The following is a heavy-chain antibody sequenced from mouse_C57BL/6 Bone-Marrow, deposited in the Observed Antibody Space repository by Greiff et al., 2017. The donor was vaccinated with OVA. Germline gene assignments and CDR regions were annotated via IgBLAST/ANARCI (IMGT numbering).Heavy chain of an antibody. J-gene: IGHJ4*01. CDR1: GYTFTDYN. CDR2: INPNNGGT. V-gene: IGHV1-18*01. Sequence: EVQLQQSGPELVKPGASVKIPCKASGYTFTDYNMDWVKQSHGKSLEWIGDINPNNGGTIYNQKFKGKATLTVDKSSSTAYMELRSLTSEDTAVYYCARGANYYGSSPSYAMDYWGQGTSVTVSS. D-gene: IGHD1-1*01. CDR3: ARGANYYGSSPSYAMDY.